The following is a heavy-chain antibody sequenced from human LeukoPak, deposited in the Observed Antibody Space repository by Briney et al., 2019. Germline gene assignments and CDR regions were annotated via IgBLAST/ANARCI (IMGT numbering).Heavy chain of an antibody. V-gene: IGHV4-39*01. D-gene: IGHD3-16*01. Sequence: PSETLSLTCTVSGGAISSSTYYWGWIRRPPGKGLEWIGSIYYSGSTYYNPSLKSRVTVSVDTSKNQFSLNLSSVTAADTAVYYCVRGSTLRHYQYWGQGTLVTVSS. CDR2: IYYSGST. CDR1: GGAISSSTYY. J-gene: IGHJ1*01. CDR3: VRGSTLRHYQY.